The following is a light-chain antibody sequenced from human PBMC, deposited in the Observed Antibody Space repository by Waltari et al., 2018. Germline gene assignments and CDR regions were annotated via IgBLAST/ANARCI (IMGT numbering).Light chain of an antibody. CDR1: RSISNF. V-gene: IGKV1-39*01. CDR3: QQSYNTPHT. J-gene: IGKJ2*01. Sequence: DIQMPQSPSSLSTSVGARVTITCRASRSISNFLNWYQQKPGKAPNLLLYAASSLQSGVPSRFSGSGSGTDFTLTISSLQPEDFATYYCQQSYNTPHTFGQGTKVEIK. CDR2: AAS.